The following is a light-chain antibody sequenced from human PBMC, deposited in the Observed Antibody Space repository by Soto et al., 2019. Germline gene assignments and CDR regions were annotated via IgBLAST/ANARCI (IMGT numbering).Light chain of an antibody. V-gene: IGLV1-40*01. CDR2: VNT. CDR1: SSNIGAGYD. J-gene: IGLJ1*01. CDR3: QSYDSSPSGYV. Sequence: QSVLTHPPSVSWAPGQRVTISCTGSSSNIGAGYDVHWYQQLPGTAPKLLIYVNTNRPAGVPDRFSGSKSGTSASLAITGLQAEDEADYYCQSYDSSPSGYVFGTGTKVTVL.